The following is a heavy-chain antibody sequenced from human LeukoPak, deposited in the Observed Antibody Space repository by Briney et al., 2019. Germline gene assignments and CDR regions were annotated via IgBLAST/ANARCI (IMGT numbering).Heavy chain of an antibody. CDR2: ISAYNGNT. J-gene: IGHJ5*02. CDR1: GYTFTSYG. Sequence: ASVKVSCKASGYTFTSYGISWVRQAPGQGLEWMGWISAYNGNTNYAQKLQGRVTVTTDTSTSTAYMELRSLGSDDTAVYYCARSRWSSPFDPWGQGTLVTVSS. V-gene: IGHV1-18*01. D-gene: IGHD3-3*01. CDR3: ARSRWSSPFDP.